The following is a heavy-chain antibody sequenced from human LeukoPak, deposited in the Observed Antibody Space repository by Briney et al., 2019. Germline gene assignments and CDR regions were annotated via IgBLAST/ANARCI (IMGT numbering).Heavy chain of an antibody. Sequence: SETLSLTCAVYGGSFSGYYWSWIRQPPGKGLEWIGEINHSGSTNYNPSLKRRVTISVDTSKNQFSLKLSSVTAADTAVYYCARDGYDSSGYYSPYNWFDPWGQGTLVTVSS. CDR1: GGSFSGYY. V-gene: IGHV4-34*01. D-gene: IGHD3-22*01. CDR3: ARDGYDSSGYYSPYNWFDP. J-gene: IGHJ5*02. CDR2: INHSGST.